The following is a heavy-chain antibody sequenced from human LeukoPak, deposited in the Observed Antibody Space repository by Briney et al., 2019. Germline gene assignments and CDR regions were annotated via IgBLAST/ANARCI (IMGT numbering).Heavy chain of an antibody. CDR1: GFTFSSYW. D-gene: IGHD2/OR15-2a*01. Sequence: GGSLRLSCAASGFTFSSYWMSWVRQAPGKGLEWVAYIKHDGSAKNYVDSVKGRFTISRDNAKNSLYLQMSSLRAEDTAMYYCARDYFKDYWGQGTLVTVSS. V-gene: IGHV3-7*01. CDR3: ARDYFKDY. CDR2: IKHDGSAK. J-gene: IGHJ4*02.